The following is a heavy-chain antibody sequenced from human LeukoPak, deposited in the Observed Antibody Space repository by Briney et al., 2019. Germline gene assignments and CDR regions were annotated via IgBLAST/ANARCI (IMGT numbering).Heavy chain of an antibody. CDR1: GLTVSNSH. CDR3: TSSFGAY. V-gene: IGHV3-66*01. J-gene: IGHJ4*02. CDR2: LYSGGTT. Sequence: PGGSLRLSCVASGLTVSNSHMSWVRQAPGKGLECVSILYSGGTTYHADSVKGRFTISRDNSKNTLYLQMNILRAEDTAVYYCTSSFGAYWGQGALVTVSS. D-gene: IGHD3-10*01.